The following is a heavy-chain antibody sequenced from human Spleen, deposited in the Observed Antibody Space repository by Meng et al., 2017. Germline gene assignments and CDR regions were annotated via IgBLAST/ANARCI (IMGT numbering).Heavy chain of an antibody. CDR3: AREGVGGSYYFQH. D-gene: IGHD1-26*01. CDR2: ISAYNGNT. CDR1: GYTFTSYG. J-gene: IGHJ1*01. V-gene: IGHV1-18*01. Sequence: ASVKVSCKASGYTFTSYGISWVRQAPGQGLEWMGWISAYNGNTNYAQKLQGRVTMTRDTSTSTVYMELSSLRSEDTAVYYCAREGVGGSYYFQHWGQGTLVTVSS.